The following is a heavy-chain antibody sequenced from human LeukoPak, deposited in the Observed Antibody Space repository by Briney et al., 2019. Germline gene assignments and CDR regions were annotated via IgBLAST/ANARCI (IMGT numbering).Heavy chain of an antibody. Sequence: GRSLRLSCTASGFTFGDYIMSWVRQAPGKGLEWVGFIRGKAYGGTTEYAASVKGRFTISRDDSKSIAYLQVNSLKTEHTAVYYCTRDGSGMHYGMDVWGQGTTVTVSS. V-gene: IGHV3-49*04. CDR2: IRGKAYGGTT. CDR3: TRDGSGMHYGMDV. J-gene: IGHJ6*02. CDR1: GFTFGDYI. D-gene: IGHD1-26*01.